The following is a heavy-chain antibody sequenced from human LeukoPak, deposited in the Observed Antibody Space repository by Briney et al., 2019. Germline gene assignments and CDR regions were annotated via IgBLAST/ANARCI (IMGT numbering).Heavy chain of an antibody. CDR3: AREYCSGGSCYSYYYYNYMDV. J-gene: IGHJ6*03. CDR1: GFTFRSYW. D-gene: IGHD2-15*01. V-gene: IGHV4-39*07. Sequence: PGGSLRLSCAASGFTFRSYWMDWVRQAPGKGLEWIGSIYYSGSTYYNPSLKSRVTISVDTSKNQFSLKLSSVTAADTAVYYCAREYCSGGSCYSYYYYNYMDVWGKGTTVTVSS. CDR2: IYYSGST.